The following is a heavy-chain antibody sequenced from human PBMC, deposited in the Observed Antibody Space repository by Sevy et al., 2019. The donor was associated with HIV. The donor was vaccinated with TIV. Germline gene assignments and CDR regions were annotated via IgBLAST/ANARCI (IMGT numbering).Heavy chain of an antibody. CDR1: GYTFTSYD. Sequence: ASVKVSCKASGYTFTSYDINWVRQATGQGLEWMGWLNPNSGNTGYAQTFQGRVTMTRNTSISTAYMELSSLRSEDTAVYYCARTEPGIVAYGMDVWGQGTTVTVSS. J-gene: IGHJ6*02. CDR3: ARTEPGIVAYGMDV. CDR2: LNPNSGNT. V-gene: IGHV1-8*01. D-gene: IGHD6-13*01.